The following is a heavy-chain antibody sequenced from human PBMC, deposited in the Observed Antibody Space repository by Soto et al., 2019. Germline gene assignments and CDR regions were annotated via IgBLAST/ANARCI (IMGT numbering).Heavy chain of an antibody. CDR2: IFSSGST. J-gene: IGHJ4*02. CDR1: GGSINTFY. CDR3: AREGSYSAYNFAHGIQLWSFDF. D-gene: IGHD5-12*01. Sequence: SETLSLTCTDSGGSINTFYWSWVRQPAGKGLEWIGRIFSSGSTSFNPSLESRVAMSVDTSKNHFSLNLSSVTAADMAVYYCAREGSYSAYNFAHGIQLWSFDFWGQGALVTVSS. V-gene: IGHV4-4*07.